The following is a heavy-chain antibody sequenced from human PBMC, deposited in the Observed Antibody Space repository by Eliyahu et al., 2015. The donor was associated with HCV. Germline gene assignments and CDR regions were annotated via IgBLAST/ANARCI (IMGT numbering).Heavy chain of an antibody. V-gene: IGHV4-59*01. CDR3: ASGGGGIAVTGTGGWFDP. D-gene: IGHD6-19*01. Sequence: QVQLQESGPGLVRPSETLSLTCTVSGGSXXTXYWSWIRQPPGKGLEWIGYIHYSGSTNYNPPLKSRVTISVDTSKNQFSLKLTSVTAADTAMYYCASGGGGIAVTGTGGWFDPWGQGTLVTVSS. J-gene: IGHJ5*02. CDR1: GGSXXTXY. CDR2: IHYSGST.